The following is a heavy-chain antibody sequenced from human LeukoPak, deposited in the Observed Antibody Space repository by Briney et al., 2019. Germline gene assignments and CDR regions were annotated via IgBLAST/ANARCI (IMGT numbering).Heavy chain of an antibody. CDR1: GGSISSYY. Sequence: SETLPLTCTVSGGSISSYYWSWIRQPPGKGLEWIGYICYSGSTNYNPSLKSRVTISVDTSKNQFSLKLSSVTAADTAVYYCARHDSYWYFDLWGRGTLVTVSS. V-gene: IGHV4-59*08. D-gene: IGHD3-22*01. CDR2: ICYSGST. J-gene: IGHJ2*01. CDR3: ARHDSYWYFDL.